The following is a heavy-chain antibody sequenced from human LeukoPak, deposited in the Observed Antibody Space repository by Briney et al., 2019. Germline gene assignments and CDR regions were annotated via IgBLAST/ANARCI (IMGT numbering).Heavy chain of an antibody. J-gene: IGHJ4*02. CDR3: ARESATLYYFDY. Sequence: GGSLSFSCEAPGFTVSSTYMSWFRQAPGKGLGWVSVIYSGGSTYYADSVKGRFTISRDNSKNTLYLQMNSLRAEDTAVYYCARESATLYYFDYWGQGTLVTVSS. CDR1: GFTVSSTY. CDR2: IYSGGST. D-gene: IGHD6-25*01. V-gene: IGHV3-66*02.